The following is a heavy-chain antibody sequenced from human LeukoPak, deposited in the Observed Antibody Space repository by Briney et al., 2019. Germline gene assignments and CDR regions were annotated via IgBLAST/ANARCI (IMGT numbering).Heavy chain of an antibody. J-gene: IGHJ4*02. CDR3: ARGGAPDN. CDR2: INQDGGKK. CDR1: GFNFSSYW. D-gene: IGHD1-26*01. V-gene: IGHV3-7*01. Sequence: GGSLRLSCAASGFNFSSYWMSWVRQAPGKGLEWVANINQDGGKKYYVDSVRGRFAISRDNAENSVYLQMNSLRAEDTALYYCARGGAPDNWGQGTLVTVSS.